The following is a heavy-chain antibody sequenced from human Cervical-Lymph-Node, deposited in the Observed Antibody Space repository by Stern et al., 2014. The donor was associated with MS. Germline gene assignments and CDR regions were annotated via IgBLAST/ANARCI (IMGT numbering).Heavy chain of an antibody. CDR2: IYSSGST. V-gene: IGHV4-4*07. J-gene: IGHJ3*02. CDR1: GGSLSSNH. CDR3: ARDRGLQPDI. Sequence: QVKLQESGPRLVKPSETLSVTCSVSGGSLSSNHWSWIRQPDGKGLWWMGRIYSSGSTNYGPSLKSRFAMSVDPSKNQFSLRLSSVTAADTAIYYCARDRGLQPDIWGQGTMVTVAS. D-gene: IGHD1-1*01.